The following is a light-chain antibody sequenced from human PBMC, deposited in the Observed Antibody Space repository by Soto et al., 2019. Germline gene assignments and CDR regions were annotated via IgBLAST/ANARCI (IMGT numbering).Light chain of an antibody. V-gene: IGKV3-15*01. Sequence: MTKAPATLSVSPGERATLSCRASQTINNNVAWYQLKDGQVPRLVIYGASTRTTDIPARFSGSGSGTEFTLTISSLKPEDFADYHCQQCNNWPQTFGQGTKVDIK. CDR1: QTINNN. CDR2: GAS. J-gene: IGKJ1*01. CDR3: QQCNNWPQT.